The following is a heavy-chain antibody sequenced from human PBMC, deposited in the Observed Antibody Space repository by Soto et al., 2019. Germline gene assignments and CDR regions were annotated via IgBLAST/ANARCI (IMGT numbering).Heavy chain of an antibody. CDR2: INPSGGST. CDR3: ASSDSSSWYDGYYYGMDV. D-gene: IGHD6-13*01. Sequence: ASVKVSCKASGYTFTSYYMHWVRQAPGQGLEWMGIINPSGGSTSYAQKFQGRVTMTRDTSTSTVYMELSSLRSEDTAVYYCASSDSSSWYDGYYYGMDVWGQGTTVTVSS. CDR1: GYTFTSYY. J-gene: IGHJ6*02. V-gene: IGHV1-46*01.